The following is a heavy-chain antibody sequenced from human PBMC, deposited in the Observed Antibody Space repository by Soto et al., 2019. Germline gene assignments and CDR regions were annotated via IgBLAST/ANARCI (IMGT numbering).Heavy chain of an antibody. V-gene: IGHV3-23*01. CDR1: GFTFSSYA. CDR3: AKRRGAGGHFDY. J-gene: IGHJ4*02. D-gene: IGHD2-15*01. Sequence: LRLSCAASGFTFSSYAMGWVRQGPGKGLEWVAVVSIGGSTHYADSVRGRFTISRDNSKNTLSLQMNSLTAEDTAVYFCAKRRGAGGHFDYWGQGALVTSPQ. CDR2: VSIGGST.